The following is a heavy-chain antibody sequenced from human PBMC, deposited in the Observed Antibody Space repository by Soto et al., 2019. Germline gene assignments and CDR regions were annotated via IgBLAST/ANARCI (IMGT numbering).Heavy chain of an antibody. D-gene: IGHD3-3*01. V-gene: IGHV3-23*01. CDR3: ARATLEGQGPHRTYDYYGVDV. CDR1: RYNCSVYA. CDR2: ISNSGGNT. Sequence: SMRLSCPASRYNCSVYAMTGCRHVRWKGLEWVSAISNSGGNTYYADSVKGRFTISRDNSKNTLYVEMNSLRAEDTAIYYCARATLEGQGPHRTYDYYGVDVWGQGT. J-gene: IGHJ6*02.